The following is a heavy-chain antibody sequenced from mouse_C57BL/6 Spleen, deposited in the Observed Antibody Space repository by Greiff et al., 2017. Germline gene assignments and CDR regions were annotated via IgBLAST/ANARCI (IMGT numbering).Heavy chain of an antibody. CDR3: ARGENYDYSWFAY. D-gene: IGHD2-4*01. CDR1: GYTFTDYN. V-gene: IGHV1-22*01. Sequence: EVKLVESGPELVKPGASVKMSCKASGYTFTDYNMHWVKQSHGKSLEWIGYINPNNGGTSYNQKFKGKATLTVNKSSSTAYMELRSLTSEDSAVYYCARGENYDYSWFAYWGQGTLVTVSA. J-gene: IGHJ3*01. CDR2: INPNNGGT.